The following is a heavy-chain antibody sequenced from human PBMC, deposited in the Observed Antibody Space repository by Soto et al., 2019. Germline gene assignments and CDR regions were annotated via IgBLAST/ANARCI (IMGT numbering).Heavy chain of an antibody. CDR1: GGSISSYY. CDR3: ARWAVTRYWYFDL. D-gene: IGHD4-17*01. J-gene: IGHJ2*01. V-gene: IGHV4-59*01. Sequence: SETLSLTCTVSGGSISSYYWSWIRQPPGKGLEWIGYIYYSGSTNYNPSLKSRVTISVDTSKNQFSLKLSSVTAADTAVYYCARWAVTRYWYFDLWGRGTLVTVSS. CDR2: IYYSGST.